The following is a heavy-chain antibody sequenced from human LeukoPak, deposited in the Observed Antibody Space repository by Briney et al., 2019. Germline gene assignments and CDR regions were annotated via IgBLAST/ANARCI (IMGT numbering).Heavy chain of an antibody. V-gene: IGHV4-59*08. D-gene: IGHD3-10*01. CDR2: IYYSGST. J-gene: IGHJ5*02. CDR3: ARGDLKSDWFDP. Sequence: PSVTLSLTCTVSGGSISSYYWSWIRQPPRKGLEWIGYIYYSGSTNYNPSLKSRVTISVDTSKNQFSLKVRSVTAADTAVYYCARGDLKSDWFDPWGQGTLVTVSS. CDR1: GGSISSYY.